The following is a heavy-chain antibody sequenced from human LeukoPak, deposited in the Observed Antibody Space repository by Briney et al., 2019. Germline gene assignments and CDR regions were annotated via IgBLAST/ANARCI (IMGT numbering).Heavy chain of an antibody. V-gene: IGHV4-38-2*02. CDR3: ARELKYYGSGSYYIF. CDR1: GYSISSGYY. CDR2: IYHSGST. Sequence: SETLSLTCTVSGYSISSGYYWGWIRQPPGKGLEWIGSIYHSGSTYYNPSLKSRVTISVDTSKDQFSLKLSSVTAADTAVYYCARELKYYGSGSYYIFWGQGTLVTVSS. D-gene: IGHD3-10*01. J-gene: IGHJ4*02.